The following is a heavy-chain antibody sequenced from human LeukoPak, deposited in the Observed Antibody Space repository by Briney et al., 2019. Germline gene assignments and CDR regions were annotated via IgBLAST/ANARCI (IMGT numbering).Heavy chain of an antibody. CDR1: GFTFSSYG. J-gene: IGHJ5*02. Sequence: PGGSLRLSCAASGFTFSSYGMHWVRQAPGKGLEWVAVIWYDGSNKYYADSVKGRFTISRDNSKNTLYLQMNSLRAEDTAVYYCARQSSSTTWFDPWGRGTLVTVSS. V-gene: IGHV3-33*01. CDR3: ARQSSSTTWFDP. D-gene: IGHD2-2*01. CDR2: IWYDGSNK.